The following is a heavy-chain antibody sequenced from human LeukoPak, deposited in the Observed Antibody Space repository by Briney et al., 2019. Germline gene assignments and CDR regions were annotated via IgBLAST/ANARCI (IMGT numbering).Heavy chain of an antibody. CDR2: IYYSGST. CDR1: GGSISSYY. Sequence: PSETLSLTCTVSGGSISSYYWSWIRQPPGKGLEWIGYIYYSGSTNYNPSLKSRVTISVDTSKNQFSLKLSSVTAADTAVYYCARRGDSSGYYYWFDPWGQGTLVTVSS. CDR3: ARRGDSSGYYYWFDP. D-gene: IGHD3-22*01. J-gene: IGHJ5*02. V-gene: IGHV4-59*01.